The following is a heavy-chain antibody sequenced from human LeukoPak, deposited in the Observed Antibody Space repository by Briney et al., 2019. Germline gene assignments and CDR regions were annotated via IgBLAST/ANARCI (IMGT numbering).Heavy chain of an antibody. V-gene: IGHV1-69*05. D-gene: IGHD1-26*01. CDR1: GGTFSSYA. Sequence: SVKVSCKASGGTFSSYAISWVRQAPGQGLEWMGGIIPIFGTANYAQKFQGRVTITTDESTSTAYMELRSLRSDDTAVYYCATMAGATHITKTPHYFAYWGQGTLVTVSS. CDR3: ATMAGATHITKTPHYFAY. CDR2: IIPIFGTA. J-gene: IGHJ4*02.